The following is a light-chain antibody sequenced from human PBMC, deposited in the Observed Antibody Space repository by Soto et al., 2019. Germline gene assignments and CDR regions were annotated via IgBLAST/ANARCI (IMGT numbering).Light chain of an antibody. J-gene: IGLJ2*01. V-gene: IGLV2-14*03. Sequence: QSVLTQPASVSGSPGQSITISCTGTSSDVGGYNFVSWYQQHPGKAPKLMIYDVSNRPSGVSNRFSGSRSGNTASLTISGLQAEDEAHYYCSSYTGSTTLVLFGGGTKLTVL. CDR1: SSDVGGYNF. CDR2: DVS. CDR3: SSYTGSTTLVL.